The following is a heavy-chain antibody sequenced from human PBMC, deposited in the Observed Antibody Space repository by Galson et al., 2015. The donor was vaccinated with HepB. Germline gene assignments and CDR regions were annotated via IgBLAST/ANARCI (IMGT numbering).Heavy chain of an antibody. CDR1: GFTLSSYA. V-gene: IGHV3-23*01. Sequence: SLRLSCAASGFTLSSYAMRWVRQAPEKGLEWVSTTSGDGHRTYYADSVKGRFTVSRDNSKNTVYLQMNSLRAEDTAIYYCAKHWSDRPRGSFDSWGQGTLVTVSS. CDR2: TSGDGHRT. CDR3: AKHWSDRPRGSFDS. D-gene: IGHD3-16*01. J-gene: IGHJ4*02.